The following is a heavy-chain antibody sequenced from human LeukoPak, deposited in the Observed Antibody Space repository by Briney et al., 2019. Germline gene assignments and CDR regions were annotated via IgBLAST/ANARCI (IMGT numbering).Heavy chain of an antibody. CDR3: ANAPDRLLWFGELFTYFQH. Sequence: PGASLRLSCAASGFTFSTYAMSWVRQAPGKGLEWVSDISGSSGSTYYADSVKGRFTISRDNSKNTLYLQMNSLRAEDTAVYYCANAPDRLLWFGELFTYFQHWGQGTLVTVSS. V-gene: IGHV3-23*01. J-gene: IGHJ1*01. CDR1: GFTFSTYA. CDR2: ISGSSGST. D-gene: IGHD3-10*01.